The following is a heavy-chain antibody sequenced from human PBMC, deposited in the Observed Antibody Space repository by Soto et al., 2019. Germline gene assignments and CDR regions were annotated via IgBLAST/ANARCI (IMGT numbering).Heavy chain of an antibody. CDR3: ARERMTTVTTDY. D-gene: IGHD4-17*01. CDR2: IYYSGST. CDR1: GGSISSGVYY. Sequence: SDTLSLTCTVSGGSISSGVYYGSWIRQPPGKGLEWIGYIYYSGSTYYNPSLKSGVTISVDTPKNQFSLKLSSVTAEDTAVYYCARERMTTVTTDYWGQGTLGTVSS. V-gene: IGHV4-30-4*02. J-gene: IGHJ4*02.